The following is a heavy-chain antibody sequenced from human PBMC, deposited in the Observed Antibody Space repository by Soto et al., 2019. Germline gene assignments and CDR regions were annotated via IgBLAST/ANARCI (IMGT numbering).Heavy chain of an antibody. Sequence: GGSLRLSCAASGFTFSDYYMSWIRQAPGKGLEWVSYISSSGSTIYYADSVKGRFTISRDNPKNSLYLQMNSLRAEDTAGYYCSRGAVTYSHYMDVWGKGTTVTVSS. D-gene: IGHD2-21*01. CDR1: GFTFSDYY. J-gene: IGHJ6*03. CDR2: ISSSGSTI. CDR3: SRGAVTYSHYMDV. V-gene: IGHV3-11*01.